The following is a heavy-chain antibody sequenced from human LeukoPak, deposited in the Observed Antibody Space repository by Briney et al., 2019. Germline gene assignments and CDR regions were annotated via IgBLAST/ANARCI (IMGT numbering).Heavy chain of an antibody. CDR2: INPNSGGT. V-gene: IGHV1-2*02. CDR3: ARGYCSGGSCYCDY. Sequence: ASVKVSCKASVYTFTGYYMHWVRQAPGQGLEWMGWINPNSGGTNYAQKFQGRVTMTRDTSISTAYMELSRLRSDDTAVYYCARGYCSGGSCYCDYWGQGTLVTVSS. D-gene: IGHD2-15*01. J-gene: IGHJ4*02. CDR1: VYTFTGYY.